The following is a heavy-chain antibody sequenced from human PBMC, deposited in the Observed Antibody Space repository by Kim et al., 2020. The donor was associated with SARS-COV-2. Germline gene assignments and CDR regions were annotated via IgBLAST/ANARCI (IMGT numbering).Heavy chain of an antibody. D-gene: IGHD2-15*01. V-gene: IGHV3-30*18. Sequence: GGSLRLSCAASGFTFSSYGMHWVRQAPGKGLEWVAVISYDGSNKYYADSVKGRFTISRDNSKNTLYLQMNSLRAEDTAVYYCAKDSFAYIVVEVAATPTYFDYWGQGTLVTVSS. J-gene: IGHJ4*02. CDR3: AKDSFAYIVVEVAATPTYFDY. CDR2: ISYDGSNK. CDR1: GFTFSSYG.